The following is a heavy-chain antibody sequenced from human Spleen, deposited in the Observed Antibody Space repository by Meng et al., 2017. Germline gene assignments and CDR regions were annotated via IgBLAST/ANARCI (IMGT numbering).Heavy chain of an antibody. CDR3: TTGKWLVRHPDY. Sequence: GESLKISCAASGFTFSSAWMSWVRQAPGKGLEWVGRIKSKTDGGTTDYAAPVKGRFTISRDDSKNTLYLQMNSLKTEDTAVYYCTTGKWLVRHPDYWGQGTLVTVSS. CDR2: IKSKTDGGTT. D-gene: IGHD6-19*01. V-gene: IGHV3-15*01. CDR1: GFTFSSAW. J-gene: IGHJ4*02.